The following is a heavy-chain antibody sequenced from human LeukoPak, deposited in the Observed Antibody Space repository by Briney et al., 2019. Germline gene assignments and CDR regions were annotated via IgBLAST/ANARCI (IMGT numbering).Heavy chain of an antibody. CDR3: AREEGVLMVYDSYYGMDV. Sequence: GPVKVSFKAAGYTFTNYGISWVRPAPGQGLEWMGWISAYNGNRKYAQKIQGRVTMTTDTSTTTAYMELRSLRYDDTAVYYCAREEGVLMVYDSYYGMDVWGQGTTVIVSS. V-gene: IGHV1-18*01. CDR2: ISAYNGNR. J-gene: IGHJ6*02. CDR1: GYTFTNYG. D-gene: IGHD2-8*01.